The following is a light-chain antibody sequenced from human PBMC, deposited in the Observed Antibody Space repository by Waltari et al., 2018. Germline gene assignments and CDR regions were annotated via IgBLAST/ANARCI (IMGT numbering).Light chain of an antibody. J-gene: IGKJ4*01. V-gene: IGKV3-11*01. CDR1: QNIGDY. CDR2: DAS. Sequence: EVLMTQSPATVSVSPGAGATLSCWATQNIGDYLAWYQQKPGPPPRLLISDASVRATGVPARFSGGGSGTDFTLTISSLEPEDSAIYYCQQRSTWLLTFGGGTKVEI. CDR3: QQRSTWLLT.